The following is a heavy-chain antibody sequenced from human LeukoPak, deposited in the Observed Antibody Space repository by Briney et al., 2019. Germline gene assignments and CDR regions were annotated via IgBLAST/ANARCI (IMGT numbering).Heavy chain of an antibody. J-gene: IGHJ4*02. Sequence: ASVKVSCKVSGYTLTELSMHWVQQAPGKGLEWMGGFDPEDGETIYAQKFQGRVTMTEDTSTDTAYMELSSLRSEDTAVYYCATAPNWNDAPFDYWGQGTLVTVSS. CDR2: FDPEDGET. CDR3: ATAPNWNDAPFDY. V-gene: IGHV1-24*01. CDR1: GYTLTELS. D-gene: IGHD1-20*01.